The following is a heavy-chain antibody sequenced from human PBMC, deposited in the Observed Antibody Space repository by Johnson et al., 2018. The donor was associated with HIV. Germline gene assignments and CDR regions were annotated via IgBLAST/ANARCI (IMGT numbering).Heavy chain of an antibody. Sequence: QVQLVESGGGVVQPGESLRLACAASGFTFKNSVMHWVRQAPGKGLEWVAVMSYDGSFQDYADSVRGRFTISRDNSRSTLFLEMINLRDEDTALYYWARAGLTYTLDALDIWGQGTLVTVSS. D-gene: IGHD3-16*01. CDR1: GFTFKNSV. CDR2: MSYDGSFQ. J-gene: IGHJ3*02. CDR3: ARAGLTYTLDALDI. V-gene: IGHV3-30*01.